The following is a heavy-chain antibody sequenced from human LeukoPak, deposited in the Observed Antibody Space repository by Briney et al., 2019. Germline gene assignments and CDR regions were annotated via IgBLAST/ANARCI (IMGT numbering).Heavy chain of an antibody. J-gene: IGHJ4*02. CDR3: ARDQTPYSYGSYTADY. Sequence: ASVKVSCKASGYTFTSYAMNWVRQAPGQGLEWMGWINTNTGNPTYAQGFTGRFVFSLDTSVSTAYLQISSLKAEDTAVDYCARDQTPYSYGSYTADYMGQGTPVTVSS. D-gene: IGHD5-18*01. CDR1: GYTFTSYA. V-gene: IGHV7-4-1*02. CDR2: INTNTGNP.